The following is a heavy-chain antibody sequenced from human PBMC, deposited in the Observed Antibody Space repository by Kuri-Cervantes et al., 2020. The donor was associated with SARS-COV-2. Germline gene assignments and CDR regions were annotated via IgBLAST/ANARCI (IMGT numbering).Heavy chain of an antibody. D-gene: IGHD6-13*01. CDR2: ISSDGNYK. CDR1: EFTFSNYA. Sequence: GESLKISCAASEFTFSNYAIHWVRQAPGKGLEWVAVISSDGNYKYYGDSVKGRFSISRDNSKSTLYLQMNGLRPEDTALYYCAKSRWQQLSWLDYWGRGTLVTVSS. V-gene: IGHV3-30-3*02. J-gene: IGHJ4*02. CDR3: AKSRWQQLSWLDY.